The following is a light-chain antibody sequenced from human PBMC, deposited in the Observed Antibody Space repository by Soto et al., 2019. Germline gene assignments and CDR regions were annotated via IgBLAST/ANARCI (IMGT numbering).Light chain of an antibody. CDR3: CSFTSSTTRDV. CDR1: SSDVGANNY. CDR2: DVS. Sequence: QSALTQPASVSGSPGQSITISCTGTSSDVGANNYVSWYQFHPGKAPKLMVFDVSNRPSGVSNRFSGSKSGNTASLSISGLQAEYEADYYCCSFTSSTTRDVFGTGTKLTVL. V-gene: IGLV2-14*03. J-gene: IGLJ1*01.